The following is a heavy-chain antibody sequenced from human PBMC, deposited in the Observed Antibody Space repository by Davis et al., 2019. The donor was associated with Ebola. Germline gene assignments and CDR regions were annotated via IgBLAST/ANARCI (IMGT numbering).Heavy chain of an antibody. Sequence: SETLSLTCTVSGGSISSYYWSWIRQSPGKGLEWIGEINYSGSTDYNPSLKSRVTISVDTSKNQFSLKLSSVTAADTAVYYCARSLYPGYDGGLWWFAPWGQGTLVTVSS. CDR3: ARSLYPGYDGGLWWFAP. V-gene: IGHV4-34*01. D-gene: IGHD3-16*01. CDR1: GGSISSYY. CDR2: INYSGST. J-gene: IGHJ5*02.